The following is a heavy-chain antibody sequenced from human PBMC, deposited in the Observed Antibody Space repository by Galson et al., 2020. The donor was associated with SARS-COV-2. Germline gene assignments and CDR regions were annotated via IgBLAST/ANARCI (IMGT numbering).Heavy chain of an antibody. D-gene: IGHD3-3*01. CDR3: ARLLHGVVTN. V-gene: IGHV4-34*01. CDR2: INHSGST. Sequence: SETLSLTCAVYGGSFSGYYWSWIRQPPGKGLEWIGEINHSGSTNYNPSLKSRVTISVDTSKNQFSLKLSSVTAADTAVYYCARLLHGVVTNWGQGTLVTVSA. J-gene: IGHJ4*02. CDR1: GGSFSGYY.